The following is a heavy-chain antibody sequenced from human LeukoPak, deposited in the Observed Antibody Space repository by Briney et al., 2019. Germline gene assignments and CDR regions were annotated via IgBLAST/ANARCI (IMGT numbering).Heavy chain of an antibody. D-gene: IGHD2-2*01. Sequence: GGSLRLSRAASGFTFSSYAMSWVRQIPGKGLEWVSAISGSDAGTYYADSVKGRFTISRDNSKNTLYLQMNRLRAEDTAVYYCAKGSRGSCSRTYCYPFDYWGQGTLVTVSS. CDR3: AKGSRGSCSRTYCYPFDY. CDR1: GFTFSSYA. V-gene: IGHV3-23*01. CDR2: ISGSDAGT. J-gene: IGHJ4*02.